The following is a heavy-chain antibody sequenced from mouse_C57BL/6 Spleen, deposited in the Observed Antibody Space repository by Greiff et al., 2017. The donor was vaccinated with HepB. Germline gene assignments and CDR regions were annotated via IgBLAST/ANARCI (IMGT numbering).Heavy chain of an antibody. CDR3: ARDGSSLNFDY. Sequence: EVKLMESGGGLVKPGGSLKLSCAASGFTFSSYAMSWVRQTPEKRLEWVATISDGGSYTYYPDNVKGRFTISRDNAKNNLYLQMSHLKSEDTAMYYCARDGSSLNFDYWGQGTTLTVSS. V-gene: IGHV5-4*01. CDR1: GFTFSSYA. CDR2: ISDGGSYT. J-gene: IGHJ2*01. D-gene: IGHD1-1*01.